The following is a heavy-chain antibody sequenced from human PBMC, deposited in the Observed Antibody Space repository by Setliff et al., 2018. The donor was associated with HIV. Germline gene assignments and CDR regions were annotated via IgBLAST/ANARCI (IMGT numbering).Heavy chain of an antibody. CDR1: GGSISSGGYY. Sequence: PSETLSLTCTVSGGSISSGGYYWSWIRQHPGKGLEWIGYIHYSGSTYFNPSLKSRVTISLDTSKNQFSLKLSSVTAADTAVYYCARGDGTKYYYYYYMDVWGKGTTVTVSS. CDR2: IHYSGST. CDR3: ARGDGTKYYYYYYMDV. J-gene: IGHJ6*03. D-gene: IGHD1-7*01. V-gene: IGHV4-31*03.